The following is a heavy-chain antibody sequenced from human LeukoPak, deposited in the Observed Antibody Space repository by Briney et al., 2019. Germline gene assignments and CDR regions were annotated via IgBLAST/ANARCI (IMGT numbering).Heavy chain of an antibody. CDR2: IYCSGST. V-gene: IGHV4-39*07. Sequence: SETLSLTCTVSGGSISSSSYYWGWIRQPPGKGLEWIGSIYCSGSTYYNPSLKSRVTISVDTSKNQFSLKLSSVTAADTAVYYCARGFRYYDILTGYYPDAPFDYWGQGTLVTVSS. CDR1: GGSISSSSYY. D-gene: IGHD3-9*01. CDR3: ARGFRYYDILTGYYPDAPFDY. J-gene: IGHJ4*02.